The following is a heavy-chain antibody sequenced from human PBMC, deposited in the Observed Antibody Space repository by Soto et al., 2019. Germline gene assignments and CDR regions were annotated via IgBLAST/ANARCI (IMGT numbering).Heavy chain of an antibody. Sequence: PSETLSLTCTVSGGSISSGGYYWSWIRQHPGKGLEWIGYIYYSGSTYYNPSLKSRVTISVDTSKNQFSLKLSSVTAADTAVYYCARSKSGYDAPYGTWGQGTLVTVSS. CDR2: IYYSGST. J-gene: IGHJ4*02. V-gene: IGHV4-31*03. CDR1: GGSISSGGYY. D-gene: IGHD5-12*01. CDR3: ARSKSGYDAPYGT.